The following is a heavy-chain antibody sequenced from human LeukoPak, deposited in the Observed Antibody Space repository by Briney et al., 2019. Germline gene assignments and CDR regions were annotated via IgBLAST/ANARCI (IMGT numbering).Heavy chain of an antibody. CDR2: IYTSGST. J-gene: IGHJ4*02. V-gene: IGHV4-4*07. D-gene: IGHD6-19*01. CDR3: ARHGGYSSGWSAY. CDR1: GDSISNYY. Sequence: SETLSLTCTVSGDSISNYYWSWIRQPAGKGLEWIGRIYTSGSTDYNPSLKSRVTISVDTSKNQFSLKLSSVTAADTAVYYCARHGGYSSGWSAYWGQGTLVTVSS.